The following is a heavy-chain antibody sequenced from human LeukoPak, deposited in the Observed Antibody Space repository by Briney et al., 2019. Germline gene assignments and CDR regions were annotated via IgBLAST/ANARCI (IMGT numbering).Heavy chain of an antibody. J-gene: IGHJ6*02. CDR2: VSAYNGAP. CDR1: GFTFNNYG. Sequence: ASVKASCKAFGFTFNNYGSSWVRRAPGQGPEWRGWVSAYNGAPNYAQKLRDRVTMTTDSSTNTVYMELTSLRSDDTAVYYCARDLAEPAPSMVRGATPYYYYYGMDVWGQGTTVTVSS. D-gene: IGHD3-10*01. V-gene: IGHV1-18*04. CDR3: ARDLAEPAPSMVRGATPYYYYYGMDV.